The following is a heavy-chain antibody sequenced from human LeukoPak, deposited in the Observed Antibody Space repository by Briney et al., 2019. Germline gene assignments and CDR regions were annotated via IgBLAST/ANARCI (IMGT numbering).Heavy chain of an antibody. J-gene: IGHJ3*02. CDR3: ASWSPYNDAFHI. CDR2: INHSGST. V-gene: IGHV4-34*01. Sequence: PSETLSLTCAVYGGSFSGYYWSWIRQPPGKGLEWIGEINHSGSTNDNPSLKSRVTISVDTSKNQFSLKLSSVTAPDPAVYYCASWSPYNDAFHISGHGTMVTVSS. CDR1: GGSFSGYY. D-gene: IGHD1-14*01.